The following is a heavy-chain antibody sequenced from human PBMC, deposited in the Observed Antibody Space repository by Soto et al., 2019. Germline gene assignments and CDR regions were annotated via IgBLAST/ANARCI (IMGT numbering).Heavy chain of an antibody. CDR2: IYYSGRT. CDR1: GGSISSGGYY. Sequence: QVQLQESGPGLVKPSQTLSLTCTVSGGSISSGGYYWSCIRQHPGKGPEWIGYIYYSGRTYYNPYLKSRVTMSVDTSKNQFSLKLSSMTAADTAVYYCARSVDPWGQGTLVTVSS. J-gene: IGHJ5*02. V-gene: IGHV4-31*03. CDR3: ARSVDP.